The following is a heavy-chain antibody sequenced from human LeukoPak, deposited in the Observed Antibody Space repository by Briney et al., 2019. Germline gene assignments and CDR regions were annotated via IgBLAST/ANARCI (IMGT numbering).Heavy chain of an antibody. Sequence: GGSLRLSCAVSGITLSNYGMSWVRQAPGKGLEWVAGISDSGGRTYYADSVKGRFTISRDNSKNTLFLQMNSLRAEDTAVYYCARGENSKTYPVSGYWGQGTLVTVSS. D-gene: IGHD2/OR15-2a*01. CDR2: ISDSGGRT. J-gene: IGHJ4*02. V-gene: IGHV3-23*01. CDR3: ARGENSKTYPVSGY. CDR1: GITLSNYG.